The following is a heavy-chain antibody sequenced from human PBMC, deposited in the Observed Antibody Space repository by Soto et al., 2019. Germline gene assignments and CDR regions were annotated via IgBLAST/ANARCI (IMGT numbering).Heavy chain of an antibody. CDR3: AKDPSPNTAMVYFDY. CDR2: ISYDGSNK. CDR1: GFTFSSYG. J-gene: IGHJ4*02. Sequence: GESLKISCAASGFTFSSYGMHWVRQAPGKGLEWVAVISYDGSNKYYADSVKGRFTISRDNSKNTLYLQMNSLRAEDTAVYYCAKDPSPNTAMVYFDYWGQGTLVTVSS. V-gene: IGHV3-30*18. D-gene: IGHD5-18*01.